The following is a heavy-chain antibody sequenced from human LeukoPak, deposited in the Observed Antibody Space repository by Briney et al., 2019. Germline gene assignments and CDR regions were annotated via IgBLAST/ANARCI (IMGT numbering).Heavy chain of an antibody. Sequence: SETLSLTCTVSGGSISSYYWSWIRQPPGKGLEWIGYIYYSGSTNYNPSVKSRVTISVDTSNNQFSLKLSSVPAADTAVYYCARFTAAGPYYFDYWGQGTLVTVSS. CDR1: GGSISSYY. J-gene: IGHJ4*02. D-gene: IGHD6-13*01. CDR2: IYYSGST. V-gene: IGHV4-59*01. CDR3: ARFTAAGPYYFDY.